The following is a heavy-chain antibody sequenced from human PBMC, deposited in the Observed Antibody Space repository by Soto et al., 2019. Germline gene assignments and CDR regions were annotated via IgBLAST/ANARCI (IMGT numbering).Heavy chain of an antibody. CDR1: GFTFSSYA. J-gene: IGHJ4*02. Sequence: EVQLLESGGGLVQPGRSLRLSCAASGFTFSSYAMNWVRQAPGKGLEWVSAMSGTGGSTYYADSVKGRFTISRDNSKNTLYLQMNCLRVEDTAVFYCAKAGFSSGWSPSYFAYWGQGTLVTVSS. CDR3: AKAGFSSGWSPSYFAY. CDR2: MSGTGGST. D-gene: IGHD6-19*01. V-gene: IGHV3-23*01.